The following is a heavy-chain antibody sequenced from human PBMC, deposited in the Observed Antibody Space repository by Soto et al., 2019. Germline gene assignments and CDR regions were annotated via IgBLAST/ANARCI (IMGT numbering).Heavy chain of an antibody. CDR1: GFTFSSYA. CDR3: AKVYYPRGLGEVFDY. D-gene: IGHD3-10*01. V-gene: IGHV3-30-3*01. Sequence: QVQLVESGGGVVQPGRSLRLSCAASGFTFSSYAMHWVRQAPGKRLEWVSLISYDGNTEYYADSVKGRFTISRDNSKNTLYLQLNSLTPEDKAMYYCAKVYYPRGLGEVFDYWGQGTLVTVSS. J-gene: IGHJ4*02. CDR2: ISYDGNTE.